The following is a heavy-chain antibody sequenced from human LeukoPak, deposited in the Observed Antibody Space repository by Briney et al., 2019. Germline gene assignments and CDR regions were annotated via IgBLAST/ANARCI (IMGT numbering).Heavy chain of an antibody. CDR2: IYYTGDT. CDR1: GGSMTSYY. V-gene: IGHV4-59*01. Sequence: PSETLSLTCSVSGGSMTSYYWSWFRQLPGKGLEYIGYIYYTGDTNYSPSLQSRVTISVDTSKNQFSLRLSSVTAADTAVYYCARGGWYIDYWGQGTLVTVSS. J-gene: IGHJ4*02. CDR3: ARGGWYIDY.